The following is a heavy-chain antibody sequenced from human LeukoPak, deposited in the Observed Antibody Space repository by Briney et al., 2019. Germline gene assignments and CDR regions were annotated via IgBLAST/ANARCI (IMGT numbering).Heavy chain of an antibody. J-gene: IGHJ1*01. V-gene: IGHV3-66*02. D-gene: IGHD3-10*01. Sequence: GGSLRLSCAASGFTVSSNYMSWVRQAPGKGLEWVSVIYSGGSTYYADSMKGRFTISRDNSKNTLYLQMNSLRAEDTAVYYCARETVTMVRGVIKDFQHWGQGTLVTVSS. CDR1: GFTVSSNY. CDR3: ARETVTMVRGVIKDFQH. CDR2: IYSGGST.